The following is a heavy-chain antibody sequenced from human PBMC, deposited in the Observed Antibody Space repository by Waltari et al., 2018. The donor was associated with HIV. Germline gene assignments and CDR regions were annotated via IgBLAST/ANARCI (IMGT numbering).Heavy chain of an antibody. V-gene: IGHV5-51*01. CDR3: ARVWGIAARQLDH. D-gene: IGHD6-6*01. Sequence: EVQLVQSGAEVKKPGESLKISCQGSGFRFTTHGIAWVRQMSGKGLEWMGVVYPSDSDTRYSPSFQGQVTISADKSIRTAYLQWSSLRASDTALYYCARVWGIAARQLDHWGQGTLVTVSS. CDR1: GFRFTTHG. J-gene: IGHJ4*02. CDR2: VYPSDSDT.